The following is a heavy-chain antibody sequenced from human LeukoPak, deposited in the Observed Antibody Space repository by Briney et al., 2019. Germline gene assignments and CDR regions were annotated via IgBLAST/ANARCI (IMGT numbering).Heavy chain of an antibody. V-gene: IGHV4-39*07. CDR1: GASIRSGRNY. CDR2: IYYSGSS. CDR3: ARDYGDIPPDWYYDL. D-gene: IGHD4-17*01. Sequence: SETLSLTCNVSGASIRSGRNYWGWIRQSPGKGLEWIGSIYYSGSSSYNPSLQSRVTISVDTSKNQFSLKLRSVTAADTAVYYCARDYGDIPPDWYYDLWGRGTLVTVSS. J-gene: IGHJ2*01.